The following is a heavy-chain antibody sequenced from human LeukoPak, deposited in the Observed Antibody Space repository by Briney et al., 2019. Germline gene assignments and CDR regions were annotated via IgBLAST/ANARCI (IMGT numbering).Heavy chain of an antibody. J-gene: IGHJ6*02. Sequence: PGGSLRLSCAASGFXFSDHYIDWVRQAPGKGLEWVGRIRNKPRSYTTKYAASVTGRFTISREDSQNSLYLQMNSLKVEDTAVYYCARGARWLGDDYNYFMDVWGQGTTVTVSS. CDR1: GFXFSDHY. CDR3: ARGARWLGDDYNYFMDV. CDR2: IRNKPRSYTT. D-gene: IGHD3-10*01. V-gene: IGHV3-72*01.